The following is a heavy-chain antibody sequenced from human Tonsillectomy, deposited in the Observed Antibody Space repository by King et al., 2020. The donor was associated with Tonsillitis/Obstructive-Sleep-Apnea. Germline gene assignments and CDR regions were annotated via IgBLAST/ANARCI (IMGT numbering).Heavy chain of an antibody. Sequence: QLVQSGAEVKKPGASVKVSCKASGYTFTNYGISWVRQAPGQGLEWIGWISPYNGDTNYAQKLQDRVTMTTGTSTSTAYMELRSLRSDDTAVYYCARDSMSHYYDSSAYYTFDYWGQGTLVTVSS. J-gene: IGHJ4*02. V-gene: IGHV1-18*01. D-gene: IGHD3-22*01. CDR1: GYTFTNYG. CDR3: ARDSMSHYYDSSAYYTFDY. CDR2: ISPYNGDT.